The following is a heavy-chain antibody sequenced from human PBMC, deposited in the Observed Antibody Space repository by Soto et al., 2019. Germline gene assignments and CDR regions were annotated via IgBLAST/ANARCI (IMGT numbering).Heavy chain of an antibody. CDR1: VGATTSYY. CDR3: AAPPRY. CDR2: IYNSGST. D-gene: IGHD6-6*01. J-gene: IGHJ4*02. Sequence: SETLTLSCTFAVGATTSYYWNWIRQPPGKGLEWIGYIYNSGSTNYNPSLKSRVTISVDTSKNQFSLKLTSVTAADTAVYYCAAPPRYWGQGTLVTVS. V-gene: IGHV4-59*01.